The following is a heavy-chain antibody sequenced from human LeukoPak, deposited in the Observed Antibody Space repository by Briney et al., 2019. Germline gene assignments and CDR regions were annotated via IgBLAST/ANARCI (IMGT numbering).Heavy chain of an antibody. Sequence: GGSLRLSCAASGFTFSSFTMNWVRQAPGKGLEWVSTLSSSGATTYYADSVKGRFTISRDNAKNSLYLQMNSLRAEDTAVYYCARDWSIAAPGVFDYWGQGTLVTVSS. CDR2: LSSSGATT. J-gene: IGHJ4*02. V-gene: IGHV3-21*01. CDR1: GFTFSSFT. D-gene: IGHD6-6*01. CDR3: ARDWSIAAPGVFDY.